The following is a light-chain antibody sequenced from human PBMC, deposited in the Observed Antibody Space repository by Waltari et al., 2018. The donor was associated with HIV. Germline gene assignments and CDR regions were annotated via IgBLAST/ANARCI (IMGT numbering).Light chain of an antibody. J-gene: IGLJ2*01. CDR3: AAWDASLHVV. V-gene: IGLV1-44*01. CDR2: RNH. Sequence: QSVLTQPPSASGTLGQGVTISCFGSSSNIGTNTVNWYQHLPGAAPKLIIFRNHQRPSGVPDRCSGSQSGTSAFLTITGLLPGDEATYYCAAWDASLHVVFGGGTQLTVL. CDR1: SSNIGTNT.